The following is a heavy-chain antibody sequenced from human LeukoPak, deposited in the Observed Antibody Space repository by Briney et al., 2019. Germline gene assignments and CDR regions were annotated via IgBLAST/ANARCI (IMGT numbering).Heavy chain of an antibody. CDR1: GFTFDDYG. CDR2: INWNGGST. J-gene: IGHJ4*02. Sequence: PGGSLRLSCAASGFTFDDYGMSWVRQAPGKGLEWVSGINWNGGSTGYADSVKGRFTISRDNAKNSLYLQMNSLRAEDTALYYCARQLAGIAAAGWYDYWGQGTLVTVSS. V-gene: IGHV3-20*04. CDR3: ARQLAGIAAAGWYDY. D-gene: IGHD6-13*01.